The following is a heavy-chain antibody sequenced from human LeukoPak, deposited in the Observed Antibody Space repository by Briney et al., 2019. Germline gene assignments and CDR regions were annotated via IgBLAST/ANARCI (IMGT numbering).Heavy chain of an antibody. CDR2: INYSGST. CDR3: ARQFDN. V-gene: IGHV4-39*01. Sequence: SETLSLTCTVSGVSFISSSYDWGWIRQPPGKGLEWIGSINYSGSTDYNPSLKSRVTISVDASKNQFSLKMSSVTAADTAVHCCARQFDNWGQGTLVTVSS. CDR1: GVSFISSSYD. J-gene: IGHJ4*02.